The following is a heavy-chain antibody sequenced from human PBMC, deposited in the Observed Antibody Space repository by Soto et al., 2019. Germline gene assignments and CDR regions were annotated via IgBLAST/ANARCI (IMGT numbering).Heavy chain of an antibody. CDR2: IYWDDDK. V-gene: IGHV2-5*02. CDR3: TPRRLESPSGAMDV. Sequence: QITLKESGPTLVKPTQTLTLTCTFSGFSLTTSGVGVGWIRQPPGKALEWLAFIYWDDDKRYSPSLKTRLTSPKNTSKNQWVLTRTNMHPVDTDTYSGTPRRLESPSGAMDVWGQGTTVPVSS. CDR1: GFSLTTSGVG. J-gene: IGHJ6*02. D-gene: IGHD1-26*01.